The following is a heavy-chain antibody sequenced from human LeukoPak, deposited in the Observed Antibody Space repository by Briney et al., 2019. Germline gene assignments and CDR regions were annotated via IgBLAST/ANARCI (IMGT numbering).Heavy chain of an antibody. D-gene: IGHD3-10*01. Sequence: GGSLRLSCAPSGFTFRSYWMHWVRQAPGKGLVWVSRINSDGSSTSYADSVKGRFTISRDNAKNTLYLQMNSLRAEDTAVYHCARDRGGSAFDILGQGTMITVSS. CDR3: ARDRGGSAFDI. J-gene: IGHJ3*02. CDR2: INSDGSST. CDR1: GFTFRSYW. V-gene: IGHV3-74*01.